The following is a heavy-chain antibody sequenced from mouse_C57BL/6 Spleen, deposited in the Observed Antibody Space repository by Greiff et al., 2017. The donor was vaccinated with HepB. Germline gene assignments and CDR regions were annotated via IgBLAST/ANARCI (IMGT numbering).Heavy chain of an antibody. Sequence: VQLQQSGPELVKPGASVKMSCKASGYTFTDYNMHWVKQSHGKSLEWIGYINPNNGGTSYNQKFKGKATLTINKSSSTAYMELRSLTSEDSAVYYCARTEITTVLDYWGQGTTLTVSS. CDR3: ARTEITTVLDY. J-gene: IGHJ2*01. V-gene: IGHV1-22*01. CDR2: INPNNGGT. CDR1: GYTFTDYN. D-gene: IGHD1-1*01.